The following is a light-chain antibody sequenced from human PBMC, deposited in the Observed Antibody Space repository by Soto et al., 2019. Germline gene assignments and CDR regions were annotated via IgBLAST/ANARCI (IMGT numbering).Light chain of an antibody. CDR3: QQYDYWPLT. CDR1: QSVTTN. V-gene: IGKV3-15*01. J-gene: IGKJ4*01. CDR2: AAS. Sequence: EIVMTQSPATLSVSPGERATLSCWASQSVTTNLAWYQQKLGQAPSLLIYAASTRATDIPGRFSGSGSGTEFTLPISSLQSEDFAVYYCQQYDYWPLTFGGGTKVEIK.